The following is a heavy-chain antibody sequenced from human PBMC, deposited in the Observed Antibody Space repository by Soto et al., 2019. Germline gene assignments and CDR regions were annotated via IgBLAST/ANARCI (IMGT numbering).Heavy chain of an antibody. Sequence: EVQLVESGGGLVQPGGSLRLSCAASGFTFSSYWMHWVRQAPGKGLVWVSRINSDGSSTSYADSVKGRFTISRDNAKNTLYLQMNSLRAEDTAVDYCASFPRRSSSWYPDYWGQGTLVTVSS. D-gene: IGHD6-13*01. CDR1: GFTFSSYW. CDR2: INSDGSST. CDR3: ASFPRRSSSWYPDY. J-gene: IGHJ4*02. V-gene: IGHV3-74*01.